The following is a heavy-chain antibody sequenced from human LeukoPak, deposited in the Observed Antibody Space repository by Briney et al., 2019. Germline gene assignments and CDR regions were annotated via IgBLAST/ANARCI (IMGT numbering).Heavy chain of an antibody. Sequence: SETLSLTCTVSGGSISSYYWSWIRQPAGKGLEWIGRIYTSGSTNYNPSLKSRVTMSVDTSKNQFSLELSSVTAADTAVYYCARGGPAVWFGELTGPYYYMDVWGKGTTVTVSS. CDR1: GGSISSYY. J-gene: IGHJ6*03. V-gene: IGHV4-4*07. CDR3: ARGGPAVWFGELTGPYYYMDV. CDR2: IYTSGST. D-gene: IGHD3-10*01.